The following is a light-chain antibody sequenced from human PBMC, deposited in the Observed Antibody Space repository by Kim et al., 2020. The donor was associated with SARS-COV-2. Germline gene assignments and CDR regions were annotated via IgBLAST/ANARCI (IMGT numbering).Light chain of an antibody. CDR3: HQYDSSPRT. V-gene: IGKV3-20*01. CDR1: QTVGSRS. Sequence: EIVLTQSPGTLSLSPGERATLSCRASQTVGSRSLAWYQQKAGQAPRLLIYGASSRATGIPDRFSGSGSGTDFILTISRLEFEDFAVYYCHQYDSSPRTIGQGTKVDIK. CDR2: GAS. J-gene: IGKJ1*01.